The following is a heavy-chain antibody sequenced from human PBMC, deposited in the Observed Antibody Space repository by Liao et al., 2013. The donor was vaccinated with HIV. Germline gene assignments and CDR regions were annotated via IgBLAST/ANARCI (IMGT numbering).Heavy chain of an antibody. J-gene: IGHJ2*01. CDR3: ARGRTTVTTGLWYFDL. CDR2: VFTTGST. CDR1: GGSISGYY. D-gene: IGHD4-17*01. Sequence: QVQLQESGPGLVKPSQTLSLICRVSGGSISGYYWSWIRQPAGQKLEWIGRVFTTGSTNYSPSLKSRVTISLDMSKNQFSLNLTSTTVADTAVYFCARGRTTVTTGLWYFDLWG. V-gene: IGHV4-4*07.